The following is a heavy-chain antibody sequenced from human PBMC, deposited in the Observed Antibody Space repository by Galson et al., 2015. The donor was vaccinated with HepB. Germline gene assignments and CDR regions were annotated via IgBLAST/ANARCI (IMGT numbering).Heavy chain of an antibody. J-gene: IGHJ6*02. CDR3: ARDVQIAATGTTQPSGMDV. CDR2: IWYDGSNK. Sequence: SLRLSCAASGFSFRTYGMHWVRQAPGKGLAWVAVIWYDGSNKFYGDSVKGRFTISRDNSKNMLFLQMNSLRVEYTAVYYCARDVQIAATGTTQPSGMDVWGQRTTVTVSS. CDR1: GFSFRTYG. D-gene: IGHD6-13*01. V-gene: IGHV3-33*01.